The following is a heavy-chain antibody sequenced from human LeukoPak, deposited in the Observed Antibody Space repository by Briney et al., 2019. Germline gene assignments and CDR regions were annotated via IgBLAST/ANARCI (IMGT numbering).Heavy chain of an antibody. D-gene: IGHD1-1*01. V-gene: IGHV1-69*06. CDR1: GGTFSSYA. CDR3: ASFDWNDLNWFDP. CDR2: IIPIFGTA. J-gene: IGHJ5*02. Sequence: SVKVSCKASGGTFSSYAISWVRQAPGQGLEWMGGIIPIFGTANYAQKFQGRVTITADKSTSTAYMELSSLRSEDTAVCYCASFDWNDLNWFDPWGQGTLVTVSS.